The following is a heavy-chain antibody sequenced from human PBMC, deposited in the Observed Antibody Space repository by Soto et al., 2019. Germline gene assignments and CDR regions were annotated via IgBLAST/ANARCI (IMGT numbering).Heavy chain of an antibody. J-gene: IGHJ6*02. Sequence: SETLSLTCTVSGGSISSGGYYWSWIRQHPGKGLEWIGYIYYSGSTYYNPSLKSRVTISVDTSKNQFSLKLSSVTAADTAVYYCASMGRAVLTHSSSYTDYYYYYGMDVWGQGTTVTVSS. V-gene: IGHV4-31*03. CDR2: IYYSGST. D-gene: IGHD6-6*01. CDR1: GGSISSGGYY. CDR3: ASMGRAVLTHSSSYTDYYYYYGMDV.